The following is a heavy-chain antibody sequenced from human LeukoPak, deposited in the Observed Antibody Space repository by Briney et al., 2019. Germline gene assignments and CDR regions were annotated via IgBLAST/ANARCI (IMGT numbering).Heavy chain of an antibody. D-gene: IGHD3-16*01. J-gene: IGHJ5*02. CDR3: ARDSGTTGGVKFDP. V-gene: IGHV4-61*02. Sequence: SETLSLTCTVSGDSISSRSYYWSWIRQPAGKGLEWIGRISGSGTTTYNPSLNSRLSISIDTSKNQFSLKLMSVTAADTAVYYCARDSGTTGGVKFDPWGQGTLVTVSS. CDR2: ISGSGTT. CDR1: GDSISSRSYY.